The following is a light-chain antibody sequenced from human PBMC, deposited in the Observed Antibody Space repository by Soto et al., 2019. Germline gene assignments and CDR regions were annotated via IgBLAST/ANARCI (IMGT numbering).Light chain of an antibody. CDR3: QQYSSYST. Sequence: DIQMTQSPSTLSASVGDRVTITCRASQSIDSWLAWYQQKPGKAPKVLIYKTSSLESGVPPRFSGSGSGTEFTLTINSLQPDDSATYYCQQYSSYSTFRQGTKV. CDR1: QSIDSW. CDR2: KTS. V-gene: IGKV1-5*03. J-gene: IGKJ1*01.